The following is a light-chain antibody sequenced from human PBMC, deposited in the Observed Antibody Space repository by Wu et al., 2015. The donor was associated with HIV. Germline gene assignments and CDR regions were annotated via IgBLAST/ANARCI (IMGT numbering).Light chain of an antibody. CDR1: LGVSDY. CDR3: TKNIIVPPTWT. CDR2: GTS. Sequence: DIQMTQSPSSLSASVGDRVTITCRASLGVSDYFAWYQQKPGKVPQLLIYGTSTLQSGVPSRFSGSGSGTDFTLTISSLQPEDVATYYCTKNIIVPPTWTFGQGTKVEI. J-gene: IGKJ1*01. V-gene: IGKV1-27*01.